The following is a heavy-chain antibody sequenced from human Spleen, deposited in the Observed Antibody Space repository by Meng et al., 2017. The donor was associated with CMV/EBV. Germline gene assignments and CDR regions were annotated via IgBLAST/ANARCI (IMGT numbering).Heavy chain of an antibody. D-gene: IGHD3-22*01. CDR1: GGSFSDYY. V-gene: IGHV4-34*01. Sequence: ESLKISCAVYGGSFSDYYWTWIRQPPGKGLEWIGEINHSGSTNYNPSLKSRVTISVDTSKKHFSLKLSSVTAADTAVYYCARSNYYDSSGFYYDYWGQGTLVTVSS. CDR2: INHSGST. J-gene: IGHJ4*02. CDR3: ARSNYYDSSGFYYDY.